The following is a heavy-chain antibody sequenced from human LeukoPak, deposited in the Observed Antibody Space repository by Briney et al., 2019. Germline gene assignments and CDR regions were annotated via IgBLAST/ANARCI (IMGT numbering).Heavy chain of an antibody. D-gene: IGHD4-17*01. CDR1: GFTFSSYA. Sequence: GGSLRLSCAASGFTFSSYAMSWVRQAPGKGLEWVSAISGSGGSTYYADSVKGRFTISRDNSKNMLYLQMNSLRAEDTAVYYCAKHPDYGDYGWYFDYWGQGALVTVSS. V-gene: IGHV3-23*01. CDR2: ISGSGGST. J-gene: IGHJ4*02. CDR3: AKHPDYGDYGWYFDY.